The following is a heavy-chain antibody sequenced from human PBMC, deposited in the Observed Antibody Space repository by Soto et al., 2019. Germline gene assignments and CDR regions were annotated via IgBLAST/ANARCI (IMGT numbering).Heavy chain of an antibody. D-gene: IGHD5-18*01. V-gene: IGHV4-59*01. J-gene: IGHJ4*02. Sequence: LSLTCTVSGGSISSYYWSWIRQPPGKGLEWIGYIYYSGSTNYNPSLKSRVTISVDTSKNQFSLKLSSVTAADTAVYYCARVPNVDTAMVADYWGQGTLVTVSS. CDR1: GGSISSYY. CDR3: ARVPNVDTAMVADY. CDR2: IYYSGST.